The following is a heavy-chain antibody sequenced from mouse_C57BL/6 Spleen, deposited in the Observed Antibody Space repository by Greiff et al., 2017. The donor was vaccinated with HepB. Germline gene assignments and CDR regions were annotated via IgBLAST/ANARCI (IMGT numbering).Heavy chain of an antibody. CDR3: ARQDYGSSYLAY. J-gene: IGHJ3*01. Sequence: VQLQQSGPELVKPGASVKIPCKASGYTLTDYNMDWVKQSHGKSLEWIGDINPNNGGTIYNQKFKGKAPLTVEKSASTAYMELRSLTSEDTAVYYCARQDYGSSYLAYWGQGTLVTVSA. CDR2: INPNNGGT. D-gene: IGHD1-1*01. V-gene: IGHV1-18*01. CDR1: GYTLTDYN.